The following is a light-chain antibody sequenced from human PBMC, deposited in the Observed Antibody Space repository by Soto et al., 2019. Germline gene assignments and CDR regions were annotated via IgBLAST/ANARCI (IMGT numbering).Light chain of an antibody. CDR1: QGISSK. CDR2: AAS. V-gene: IGKV1-12*01. J-gene: IGKJ2*01. CDR3: QQANSFPHT. Sequence: DIQMTQSPCSVSASVGERVTITCRASQGISSKLAWYQQKPRKAPQLLIYAASSLQSVVTSRFSGRGAGTDFTLTISSLHPEDVASYYCQQANSFPHTFGQGTKLEIK.